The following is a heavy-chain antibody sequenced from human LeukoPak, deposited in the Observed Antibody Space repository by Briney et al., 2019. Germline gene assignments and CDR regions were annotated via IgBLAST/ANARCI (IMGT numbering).Heavy chain of an antibody. V-gene: IGHV4-59*12. Sequence: KPSETLSLTCTVSGGSISSYYWSWIRQPPGKGLEWIGYIYYSGSTNYNPSLKSRVTISVDTSKNQFSLKLSSVTAADTAVYYCARGRGSGWRPYYYYYMDVWGKGTTVTISS. J-gene: IGHJ6*03. CDR3: ARGRGSGWRPYYYYYMDV. CDR2: IYYSGST. D-gene: IGHD6-19*01. CDR1: GGSISSYY.